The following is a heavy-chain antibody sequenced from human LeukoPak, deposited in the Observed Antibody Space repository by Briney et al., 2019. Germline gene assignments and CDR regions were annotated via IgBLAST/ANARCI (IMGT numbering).Heavy chain of an antibody. CDR2: IYYSGST. D-gene: IGHD5-12*01. J-gene: IGHJ6*03. CDR1: GGSISSSSYY. V-gene: IGHV4-39*07. CDR3: ARDVYSTSYSGYDLHYYYYMDV. Sequence: SETLSLTCTVSGGSISSSSYYWGWIRQPPGKGLEWIGSIYYSGSTYYNPSLKCRVTISVDTSKNQFSLKLSSVTAADTAVYYCARDVYSTSYSGYDLHYYYYMDVWGKGTTVTVSS.